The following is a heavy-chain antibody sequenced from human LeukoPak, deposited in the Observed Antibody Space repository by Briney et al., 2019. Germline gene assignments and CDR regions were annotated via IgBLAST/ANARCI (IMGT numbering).Heavy chain of an antibody. V-gene: IGHV4-61*01. J-gene: IGHJ4*02. CDR1: GGSFSSGSYY. D-gene: IGHD2-8*02. CDR3: ARDTGPFDY. CDR2: ISYTGST. Sequence: SETLSLTCTVSGGSFSSGSYYWSWIRQPPGKGLEWIGYISYTGSTNYNPSLKSRVTISLDTSKKQFSLNLSSVTAADTAVYYCARDTGPFDYWGQGTLVTVSS.